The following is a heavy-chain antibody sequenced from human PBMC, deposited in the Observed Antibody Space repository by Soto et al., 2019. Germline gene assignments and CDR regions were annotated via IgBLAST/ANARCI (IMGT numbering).Heavy chain of an antibody. J-gene: IGHJ4*02. CDR1: GFTFSSYA. D-gene: IGHD3-22*01. Sequence: GGSLRLSCAASGFTFSSYAMHWVRQAPGKGLEWVAVISNDGSNKFYADSVKGRFTISRDNARNTLHLQMNTLRAEDTAVYYCAKDLYYYHSSLDDYWGQGTLVTVAS. CDR3: AKDLYYYHSSLDDY. V-gene: IGHV3-30*18. CDR2: ISNDGSNK.